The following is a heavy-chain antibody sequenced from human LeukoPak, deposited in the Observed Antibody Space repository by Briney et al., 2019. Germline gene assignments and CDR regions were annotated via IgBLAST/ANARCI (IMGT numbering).Heavy chain of an antibody. V-gene: IGHV3-33*05. CDR3: ACILGSCYAFDY. J-gene: IGHJ4*02. CDR2: ISCDGSYK. CDR1: ALTFTSYG. Sequence: SGGSLRLSWAASALTFTSYGLDCVRQAPGKGLEWVAVISCDGSYKYYADSVKGRFTISRDNSMNTLYLQMNSLRAKDTDVYYWACILGSCYAFDYWGQGTLVTVSS. D-gene: IGHD2-2*01.